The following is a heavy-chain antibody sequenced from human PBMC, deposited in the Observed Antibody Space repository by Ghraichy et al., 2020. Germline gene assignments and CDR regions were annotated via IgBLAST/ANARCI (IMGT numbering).Heavy chain of an antibody. J-gene: IGHJ6*03. CDR2: YI. D-gene: IGHD2-2*01. CDR3: ARVVVPAASFYFYYMDV. V-gene: IGHV3-21*01. Sequence: YIYYADSVKGRFTISRDNAKNSLFLQMNSLRAEDTAVYYCARVVVPAASFYFYYMDVWGKG.